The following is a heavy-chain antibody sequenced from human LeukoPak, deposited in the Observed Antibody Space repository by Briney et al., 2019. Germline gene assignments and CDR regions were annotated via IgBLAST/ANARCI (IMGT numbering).Heavy chain of an antibody. CDR1: GDIFTNYG. J-gene: IGHJ6*03. CDR2: IFPNLGTP. V-gene: IGHV1-69*13. D-gene: IGHD4-17*01. Sequence: SVKVSCKASGDIFTNYGFSWVRQAPGQGLECMGGIFPNLGTPNYAQKFQDRVTITADESTSTAYMELSSLRSEDTAVYYCARVRLPTVTTIGYHMDVWGKGTTVTVSS. CDR3: ARVRLPTVTTIGYHMDV.